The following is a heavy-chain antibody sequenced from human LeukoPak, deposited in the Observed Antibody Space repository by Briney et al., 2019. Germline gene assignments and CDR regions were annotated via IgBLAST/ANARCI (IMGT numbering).Heavy chain of an antibody. CDR1: GYSISSGYY. Sequence: SETLSLTCAVSGYSISSGYYWGWIRQPPGKGLEWIGSIYHSGSTYCNPSLKSRVTISVDTSKNQFSLKMHSVTAADRAVYSCASDGRYCTNGVCYRYFDYWGQGTLVTVSS. CDR2: IYHSGST. CDR3: ASDGRYCTNGVCYRYFDY. D-gene: IGHD2-8*01. V-gene: IGHV4-38-2*01. J-gene: IGHJ4*02.